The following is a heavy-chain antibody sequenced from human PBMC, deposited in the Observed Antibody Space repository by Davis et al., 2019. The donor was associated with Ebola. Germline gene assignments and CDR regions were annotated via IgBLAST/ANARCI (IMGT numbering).Heavy chain of an antibody. D-gene: IGHD5-12*01. CDR1: GFTFSSFT. J-gene: IGHJ4*02. CDR3: ARGGYFDY. CDR2: IRGKSDYI. V-gene: IGHV3-21*05. Sequence: PGGSLRLSCAASGFTFSSFTMNWVRQAPGKGLEWISHIRGKSDYITYADSVKGRFTISRDNAKNSLYLQMNSLRAEDTAVYYCARGGYFDYWGQGTLVTVSS.